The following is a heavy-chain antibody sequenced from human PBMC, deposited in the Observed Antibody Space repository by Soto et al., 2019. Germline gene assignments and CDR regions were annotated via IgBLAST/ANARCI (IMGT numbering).Heavy chain of an antibody. J-gene: IGHJ3*02. V-gene: IGHV5-10-1*01. CDR2: IDPSDSYT. CDR1: GYSFTSYW. Sequence: GESLKISCKGSGYSFTSYWISWVRQMPGKGLEWMGRIDPSDSYTNYSPSFQGHVTISADKSISTAYLQWSSLKASDTAMYYCARQESYYYDSSGYQGPIWGQGTMVT. D-gene: IGHD3-22*01. CDR3: ARQESYYYDSSGYQGPI.